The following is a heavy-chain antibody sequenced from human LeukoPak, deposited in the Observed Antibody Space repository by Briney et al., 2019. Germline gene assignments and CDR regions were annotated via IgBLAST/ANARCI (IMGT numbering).Heavy chain of an antibody. CDR3: ARHAGAAAGHRFDY. Sequence: PSETLSLTCTVSGGSISSYYWSWIRQPPGKGLEWIGYIYYTGSTNYSPSLKSRVTISVDTSKNQFSLKLSSVTAADTAVYYCARHAGAAAGHRFDYWGQGTLVTVSS. CDR1: GGSISSYY. CDR2: IYYTGST. D-gene: IGHD6-13*01. J-gene: IGHJ4*02. V-gene: IGHV4-59*08.